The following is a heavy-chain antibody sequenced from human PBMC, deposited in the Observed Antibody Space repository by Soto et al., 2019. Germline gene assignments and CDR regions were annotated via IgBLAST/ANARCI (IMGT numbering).Heavy chain of an antibody. CDR1: GFTFSTYG. CDR2: ISYDGSNK. Sequence: GGSLRLSCAASGFTFSTYGMHWVRQAPGKGLEWVALISYDGSNKYYADSVKGRFTISRDNSKNTLYLQMNSLRAEDTAVYYCAKETCGGDCYSSSFDYWGQGTLVTVSS. V-gene: IGHV3-30*18. D-gene: IGHD2-21*02. CDR3: AKETCGGDCYSSSFDY. J-gene: IGHJ4*02.